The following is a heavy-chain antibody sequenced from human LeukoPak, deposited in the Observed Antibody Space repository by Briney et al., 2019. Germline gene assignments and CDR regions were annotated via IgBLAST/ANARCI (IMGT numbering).Heavy chain of an antibody. CDR3: ERDRGRIAVADVGY. CDR2: ISYDGSNK. CDR1: GFTFSSYS. J-gene: IGHJ4*02. D-gene: IGHD6-19*01. V-gene: IGHV3-30-3*01. Sequence: GGSLRLSCAASGFTFSSYSMHWVRQAPGKWLEWVAVISYDGSNKYYADSVKGRFTISRDNSKNTLYLQMNSVRAEDTAVYYCERDRGRIAVADVGYWGQGTLVTVSS.